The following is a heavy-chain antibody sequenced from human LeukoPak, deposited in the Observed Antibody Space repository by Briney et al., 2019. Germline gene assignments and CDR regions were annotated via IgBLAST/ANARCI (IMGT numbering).Heavy chain of an antibody. CDR3: ARYSGYYLSYFDY. CDR2: INHSGST. CDR1: DGSFSGYY. D-gene: IGHD3-22*01. V-gene: IGHV4-34*01. Sequence: SETLSLTCAVYDGSFSGYYWSWIRQPPGKGLEWIGEINHSGSTNYNPSLKSRVTISVDTSKNQFSLKLNSVTTADTATYYCARYSGYYLSYFDYWGQGTLVTVSS. J-gene: IGHJ4*02.